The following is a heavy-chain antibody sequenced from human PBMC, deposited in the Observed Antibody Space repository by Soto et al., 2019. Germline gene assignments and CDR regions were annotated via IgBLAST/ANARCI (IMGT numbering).Heavy chain of an antibody. CDR3: ARVPGP. J-gene: IGHJ5*02. CDR1: GDPITSSSHY. Sequence: PSETLSLTCTVSGDPITSSSHYWGWIRQPPGKGLEWIGYIYHSGSTYYNPSLKSRVTISVDRSKNQFSLKLSSVTAADTAVYYCARVPGPWGQGTLVTVSS. CDR2: IYHSGST. V-gene: IGHV4-39*07. D-gene: IGHD7-27*01.